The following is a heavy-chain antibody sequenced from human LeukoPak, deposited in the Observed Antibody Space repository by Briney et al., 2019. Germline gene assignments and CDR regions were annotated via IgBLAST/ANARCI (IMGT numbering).Heavy chain of an antibody. J-gene: IGHJ4*02. CDR2: ISSEGGST. Sequence: GGSLRLSCLASGVTSSEYAMHWVRQAPGKGLEDVSAISSEGGSTYYADSVKGRFTISRDNSKDTLYLQMSSLRAEDTAVYYCVKAYSWGQGTLVTVSS. CDR1: GVTSSEYA. D-gene: IGHD1-26*01. CDR3: VKAYS. V-gene: IGHV3-64D*06.